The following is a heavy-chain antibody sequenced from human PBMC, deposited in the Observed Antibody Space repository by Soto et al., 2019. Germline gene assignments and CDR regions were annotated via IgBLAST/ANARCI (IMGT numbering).Heavy chain of an antibody. D-gene: IGHD3-3*01. Sequence: QVQLVQSGAEVKKPGSSVKVSCKASGGTFSSYAISWVRQAPGQGLEWMGGIIPIFGTANYAQKCQGRVTITADESTSTAYMELSSLRSEDTAVYYCSRGSRTSFGVVIPNDYYYGMDVWGQGTTVTVSS. V-gene: IGHV1-69*01. J-gene: IGHJ6*02. CDR2: IIPIFGTA. CDR1: GGTFSSYA. CDR3: SRGSRTSFGVVIPNDYYYGMDV.